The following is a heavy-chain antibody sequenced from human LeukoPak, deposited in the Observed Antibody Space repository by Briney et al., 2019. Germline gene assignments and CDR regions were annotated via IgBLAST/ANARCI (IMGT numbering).Heavy chain of an antibody. Sequence: ASVKVSCKVSGYTLTELSMHWVRQAPGQRLEWMGWINTGNGNTKYSQNFQGRVTITRDTSASTAYMELSSLRSEDTAVYYCARVYCSGGSCYSHWYFDLWGRGTLVTVSS. V-gene: IGHV1-3*04. J-gene: IGHJ2*01. D-gene: IGHD2-15*01. CDR2: INTGNGNT. CDR3: ARVYCSGGSCYSHWYFDL. CDR1: GYTLTELS.